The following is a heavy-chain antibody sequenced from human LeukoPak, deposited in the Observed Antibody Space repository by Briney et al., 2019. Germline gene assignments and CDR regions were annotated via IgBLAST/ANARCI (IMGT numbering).Heavy chain of an antibody. V-gene: IGHV3-73*01. J-gene: IGHJ3*02. CDR2: IRSKAYSYAT. D-gene: IGHD4-17*01. CDR1: GFSFSGSA. CDR3: SRHVATTLTTNVEDAFDI. Sequence: PGRSLRLSCAASGFSFSGSAMHWVRQASGKGLEWVGHIRSKAYSYATTYAASVKGRFTISRDDSKNTAYLQMNSLKTEDTALYYCSRHVATTLTTNVEDAFDIWGQGTMVTVSS.